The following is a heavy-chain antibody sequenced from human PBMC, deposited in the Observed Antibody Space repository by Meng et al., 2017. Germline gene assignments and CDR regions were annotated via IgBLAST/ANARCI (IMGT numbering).Heavy chain of an antibody. D-gene: IGHD4-17*01. J-gene: IGHJ4*02. Sequence: GESLKISCAASGFTFDDYGMSWVRQAPGKGLEWVSGINWNGGSTGYADSVKGRFTISSDNSKNTLYLQMNSLRAEDTAVYYCARFMTSVNVLDYWGQGTLVTVSS. V-gene: IGHV3-20*04. CDR1: GFTFDDYG. CDR2: INWNGGST. CDR3: ARFMTSVNVLDY.